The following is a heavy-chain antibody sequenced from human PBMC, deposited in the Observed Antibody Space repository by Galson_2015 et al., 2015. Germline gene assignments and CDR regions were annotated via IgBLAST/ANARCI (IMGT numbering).Heavy chain of an antibody. CDR1: GGTFSSYA. CDR3: VESTVVAGMGWFDP. CDR2: IITNTGNP. Sequence: SVKVSCKASGGTFSSYAISWVRQAPGQGLEWMGGIITNTGNPTYAQGFTGRFVFSLDTSVSTAYLQISSLKAEDTAVYYCVESTVVAGMGWFDPWGQGTLVTVSS. V-gene: IGHV7-4-1*02. J-gene: IGHJ5*02. D-gene: IGHD6-19*01.